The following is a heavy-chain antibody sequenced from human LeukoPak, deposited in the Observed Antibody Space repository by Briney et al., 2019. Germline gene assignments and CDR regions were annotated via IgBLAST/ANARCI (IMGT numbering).Heavy chain of an antibody. CDR3: ARGSGEAGGYYYVY. Sequence: SVKVSCKASGGSFSRYAISWVRQAPGQGLEWMGGIIPIFGTANYAQKFQGRVTITADESTRTAYMELRTLRSEDTAIYYCARGSGEAGGYYYVYWGRGTPVTVSS. D-gene: IGHD3-22*01. CDR1: GGSFSRYA. V-gene: IGHV1-69*01. J-gene: IGHJ4*02. CDR2: IIPIFGTA.